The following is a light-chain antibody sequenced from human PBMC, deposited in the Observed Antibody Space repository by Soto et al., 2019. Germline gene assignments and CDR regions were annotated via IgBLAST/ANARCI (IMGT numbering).Light chain of an antibody. V-gene: IGKV1-39*01. J-gene: IGKJ5*01. CDR3: QQSYNSPKT. CDR2: GAS. Sequence: DIAVTQSPSFLSASVGYRITITCLASQSIGKHLNWYQQKPGKAPKFLIYGASTLQSGVPSRFTGSGSGTDFTLTVNSLQAEDFATYYCQQSYNSPKTFGQGTRLEIK. CDR1: QSIGKH.